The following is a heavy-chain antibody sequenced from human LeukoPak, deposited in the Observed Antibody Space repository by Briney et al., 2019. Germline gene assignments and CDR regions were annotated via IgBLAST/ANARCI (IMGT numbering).Heavy chain of an antibody. J-gene: IGHJ4*02. D-gene: IGHD6-19*01. CDR2: ISSSGSTI. CDR1: GFTFSSYE. Sequence: GGSLRLSCAASGFTFSSYEMNWVRQAPGKGLEWVSYISSSGSTIYYADSVKGRFTISRGNAKNSLYLQMNSLRAEDTAVYYCARNWLVPLDYWGQGTLVTVSS. CDR3: ARNWLVPLDY. V-gene: IGHV3-48*03.